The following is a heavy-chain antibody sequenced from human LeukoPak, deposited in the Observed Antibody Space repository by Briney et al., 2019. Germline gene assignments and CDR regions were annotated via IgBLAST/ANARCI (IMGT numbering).Heavy chain of an antibody. J-gene: IGHJ5*02. CDR1: GGSISSYY. CDR3: ASAEERDWFDP. CDR2: IYYSGST. Sequence: SETLSLTCTVSGGSISSYYWSWIRQPPGKGLEWIGYIYYSGSTNYNPSLKSRVTISVDTSKNQFSLKLNSVTAADTAVYYCASAEERDWFDPWGQGTLVTVSS. V-gene: IGHV4-59*08.